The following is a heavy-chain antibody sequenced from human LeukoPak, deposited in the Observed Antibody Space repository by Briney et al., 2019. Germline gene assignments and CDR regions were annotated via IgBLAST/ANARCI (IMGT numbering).Heavy chain of an antibody. D-gene: IGHD6-13*01. J-gene: IGHJ6*03. V-gene: IGHV4-59*01. CDR3: ARGLQQLASDYYYYMDV. CDR1: GGSISSYY. Sequence: SETLSLTCTVSGGSISSYYWSWIRQPPGKGLEWIGYIYYSGSTNYNPSLKSRVTISVDTSKNQFSLKLSSVTAADTAVYYCARGLQQLASDYYYYMDVWGKGTTVTVSS. CDR2: IYYSGST.